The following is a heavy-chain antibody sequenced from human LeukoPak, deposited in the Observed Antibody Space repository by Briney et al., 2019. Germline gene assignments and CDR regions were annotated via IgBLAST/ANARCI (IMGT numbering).Heavy chain of an antibody. V-gene: IGHV3-53*01. CDR1: GFSVSDYY. D-gene: IGHD2-15*01. CDR3: TNLLPTLYYFDS. Sequence: GGSLRLPCAASGFSVSDYYMSWVRQAPGKGLEWISVFYTNGGTYYADSVKGRFTISTDNSRNMLYLQMNSLRAEDTAMYYCTNLLPTLYYFDSWGQGTLVIVSS. J-gene: IGHJ4*02. CDR2: FYTNGGT.